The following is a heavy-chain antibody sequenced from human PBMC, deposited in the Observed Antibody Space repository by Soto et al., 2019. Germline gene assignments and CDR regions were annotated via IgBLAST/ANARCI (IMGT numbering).Heavy chain of an antibody. Sequence: QVQLVQSGTEVKKHGASVKVSCKASGYTFNSYGISWVRQAPGQGLEWMGWISPYDYNTNYAQNLKGRVTMTTNTSTRPAYMEMRSLRSDDTAVYDFARGGYYDSSGSRNYHYYGMDAWGQGTTVTVS. CDR1: GYTFNSYG. CDR2: ISPYDYNT. D-gene: IGHD3-22*01. V-gene: IGHV1-18*01. J-gene: IGHJ6*02. CDR3: ARGGYYDSSGSRNYHYYGMDA.